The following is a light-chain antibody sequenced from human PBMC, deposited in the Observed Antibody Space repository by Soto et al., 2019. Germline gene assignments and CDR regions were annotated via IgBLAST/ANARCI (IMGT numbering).Light chain of an antibody. J-gene: IGKJ1*01. CDR1: QSVLYSSNNKNY. V-gene: IGKV4-1*01. CDR2: WAS. Sequence: DIVMTQSPDSLAVSLGERATINCKSSQSVLYSSNNKNYLAWFQQKPGQPPKLLLYWASMRDSGVPDRFSGSESGTEFTLTINSLQPEDVAIYYCQQYYKSPWTFGQGTKVEIK. CDR3: QQYYKSPWT.